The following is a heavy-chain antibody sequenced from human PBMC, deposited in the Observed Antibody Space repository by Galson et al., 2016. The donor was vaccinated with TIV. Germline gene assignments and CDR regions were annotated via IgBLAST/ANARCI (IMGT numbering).Heavy chain of an antibody. D-gene: IGHD2-21*01. Sequence: SLRLSCAASGFTFGSYGMHWVRQAPGKELEWVSYISFDGSEKNYADSVKGRFTISRDNSKKTLYLQMNRLRSEDTAVYYCARVLLSYSFDYWGQGTLVTVSA. V-gene: IGHV3-30*03. CDR1: GFTFGSYG. CDR3: ARVLLSYSFDY. CDR2: ISFDGSEK. J-gene: IGHJ4*02.